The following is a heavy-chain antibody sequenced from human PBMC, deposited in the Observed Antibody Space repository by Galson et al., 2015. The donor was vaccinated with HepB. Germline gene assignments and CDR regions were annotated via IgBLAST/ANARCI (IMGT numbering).Heavy chain of an antibody. CDR2: IWYDGSKE. Sequence: SLRLSCAVSGFTLSNYGMHWVRRGPGKGLEWVAVIWYDGSKELYVDSVKGRFTISKDDSKNTLYLQMNSLRAEDTAVYYCAREGSAAGTKIEYWGQGTLVTVSS. V-gene: IGHV3-33*01. CDR1: GFTLSNYG. D-gene: IGHD6-25*01. J-gene: IGHJ4*02. CDR3: AREGSAAGTKIEY.